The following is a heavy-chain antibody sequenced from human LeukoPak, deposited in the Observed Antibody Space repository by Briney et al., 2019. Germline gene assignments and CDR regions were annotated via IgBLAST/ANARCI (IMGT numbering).Heavy chain of an antibody. Sequence: GGSLRLSCAASGFTFSSYSMNWVRQAPGKGLEWVSSISSSSSYIYYADSVKGRFTISRDNAKNSLYLQMNSLRAEDTAVCYCARGSIAVAVYYYYYYMDVWGKGTTVTVSS. J-gene: IGHJ6*03. V-gene: IGHV3-21*01. D-gene: IGHD6-19*01. CDR2: ISSSSSYI. CDR1: GFTFSSYS. CDR3: ARGSIAVAVYYYYYYMDV.